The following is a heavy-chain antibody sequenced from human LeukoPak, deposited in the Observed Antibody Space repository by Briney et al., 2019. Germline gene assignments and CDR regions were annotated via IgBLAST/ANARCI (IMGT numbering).Heavy chain of an antibody. CDR1: GFTFSSYR. V-gene: IGHV3-74*01. CDR2: INSDGSST. J-gene: IGHJ4*02. CDR3: ARDPRPDIVVVVADTRSIPDY. Sequence: GGSLRLSCAASGFTFSSYRMHWVRQAPGKGLVWVSRINSDGSSTSYADSVKGRFTISRDNAKNTLYLQMNSLRAEDTAVYYCARDPRPDIVVVVADTRSIPDYWGQGTLVTVSS. D-gene: IGHD2-15*01.